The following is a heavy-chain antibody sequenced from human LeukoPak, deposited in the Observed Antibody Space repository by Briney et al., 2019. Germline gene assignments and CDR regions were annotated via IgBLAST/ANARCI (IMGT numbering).Heavy chain of an antibody. D-gene: IGHD3-22*01. CDR2: VSGAGTDT. CDR1: GFNFSTHL. Sequence: PGGSLRLSCTGSGFNFSTHLMTWVRQVPGKGPEWIPSVSGAGTDTYYADSVKGRFIVSRDDSKSTIYLLLNGLRVEDTATYFCARDQWFDGFDLWGQGTLATVSS. CDR3: ARDQWFDGFDL. V-gene: IGHV3-23*01. J-gene: IGHJ4*02.